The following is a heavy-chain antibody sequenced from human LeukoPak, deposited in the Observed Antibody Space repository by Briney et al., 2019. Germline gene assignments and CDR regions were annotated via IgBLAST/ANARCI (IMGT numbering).Heavy chain of an antibody. CDR2: ISPNIGGT. D-gene: IGHD1-14*01. V-gene: IGHV1-2*02. J-gene: IGHJ4*02. CDR1: GYTFTDYY. Sequence: GASVKVPCKASGYTFTDYYIHWVRQAPGQGLEWMGWISPNIGGTNYAQQFQGRVTMTRDTSSSAAYMELNWLTSDDTAVYYCARELAYHLDCWGQGTLVTVSS. CDR3: ARELAYHLDC.